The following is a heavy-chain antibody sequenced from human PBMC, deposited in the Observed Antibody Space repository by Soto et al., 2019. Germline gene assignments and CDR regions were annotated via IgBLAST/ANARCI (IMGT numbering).Heavy chain of an antibody. J-gene: IGHJ4*02. D-gene: IGHD3-16*01. V-gene: IGHV3-23*01. Sequence: GGSRRLSCAASGVTFSRYATSWVRQAPGKGLEWVSAISGSGGSTYYADSVKGRFTISRDNSKNTLYLQMNSLRAEDTAVYYCAKDPVSWGPENQFFGYWGQGTLVT. CDR2: ISGSGGST. CDR1: GVTFSRYA. CDR3: AKDPVSWGPENQFFGY.